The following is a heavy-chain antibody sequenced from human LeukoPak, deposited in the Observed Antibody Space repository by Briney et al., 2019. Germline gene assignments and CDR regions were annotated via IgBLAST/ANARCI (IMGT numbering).Heavy chain of an antibody. J-gene: IGHJ6*03. CDR1: GGSFSGYY. CDR3: ARAVRASRQYYYYYMDV. Sequence: PSETLSLTCAVYGGSFSGYYWSWIRQPPGKGLEWIGEINHSGSTNCNPSLKSRVTISVDTSKNQFSLKLSSVTAADTAVYYCARAVRASRQYYYYYMDVWGKGTTVTVSS. V-gene: IGHV4-34*01. CDR2: INHSGST. D-gene: IGHD2-2*01.